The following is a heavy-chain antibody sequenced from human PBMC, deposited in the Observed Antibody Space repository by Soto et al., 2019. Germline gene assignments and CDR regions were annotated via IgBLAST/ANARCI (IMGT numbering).Heavy chain of an antibody. D-gene: IGHD3-10*01. Sequence: EVQLVESGGGLVKPGGSLRLSCAAPGFTFSSYSMNWVRQAPGKGLEWVSSISSSSSYIYYADSVKGRFTISRDNAKNSLYLQMNSLRAEDTAVYYCARGITMVRGVISRFDYWGQGTLVTVSS. CDR1: GFTFSSYS. V-gene: IGHV3-21*01. CDR3: ARGITMVRGVISRFDY. CDR2: ISSSSSYI. J-gene: IGHJ4*02.